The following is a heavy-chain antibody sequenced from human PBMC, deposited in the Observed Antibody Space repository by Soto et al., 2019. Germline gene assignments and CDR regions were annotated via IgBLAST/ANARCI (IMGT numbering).Heavy chain of an antibody. Sequence: PGGSLRLSCAASGFTFSSYEMNWVRQAPGKXLEWVSYISSSGSTIYYADSVKGRFTISRDNAKNSLYLQMNSLRAEDTAVYYCARASPQQLVPFSYYYYGMDVWGQGTTVTVSS. CDR1: GFTFSSYE. CDR2: ISSSGSTI. CDR3: ARASPQQLVPFSYYYYGMDV. V-gene: IGHV3-48*03. J-gene: IGHJ6*02. D-gene: IGHD6-13*01.